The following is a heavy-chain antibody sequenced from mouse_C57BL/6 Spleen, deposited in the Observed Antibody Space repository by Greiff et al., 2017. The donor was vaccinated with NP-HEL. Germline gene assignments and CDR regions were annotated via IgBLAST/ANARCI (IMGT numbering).Heavy chain of an antibody. J-gene: IGHJ4*01. Sequence: VQLQQSGPELVKPGASVKISCKASGYAFSSSWMNWVKQRPGKGLEWIGRIYPGDGDTNYNGKFKGKATLTADKSSSTAYMQLSSLTSEDSAVYFCARMLYYGNLYYAMDDWGQGTSVTVSS. CDR3: ARMLYYGNLYYAMDD. D-gene: IGHD2-1*01. CDR2: IYPGDGDT. V-gene: IGHV1-82*01. CDR1: GYAFSSSW.